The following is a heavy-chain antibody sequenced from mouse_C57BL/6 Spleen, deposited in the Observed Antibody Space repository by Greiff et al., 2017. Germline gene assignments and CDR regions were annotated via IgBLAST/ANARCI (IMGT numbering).Heavy chain of an antibody. CDR1: GYAFSSSW. V-gene: IGHV1-82*01. CDR2: IYPGDGDT. Sequence: VQVVESGPELVKPGASVKISCKASGYAFSSSWMNWVKQRPGKGLEWIGRIYPGDGDTNYNGKFKGKATLTADKSSSTAYMQLSSLTSEDSAVYFCAREGGPWYFDVWGTGTTVTVSS. D-gene: IGHD1-1*02. J-gene: IGHJ1*03. CDR3: AREGGPWYFDV.